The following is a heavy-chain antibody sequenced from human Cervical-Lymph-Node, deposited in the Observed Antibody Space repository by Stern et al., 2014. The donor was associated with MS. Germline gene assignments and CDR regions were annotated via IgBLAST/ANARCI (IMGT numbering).Heavy chain of an antibody. D-gene: IGHD4-17*01. Sequence: EVQLVESGGGLVKPGASLRLSCDASGFTFSHYSINWVRQAPGKGLEWISSICTNSTHTYYADSVEGRFTISRDSAKDSVSLHMVSLRAEDTAVYYCARARVGDYARSPHLDSWGQGTLVTVSS. V-gene: IGHV3-21*01. CDR2: ICTNSTHT. CDR1: GFTFSHYS. J-gene: IGHJ4*02. CDR3: ARARVGDYARSPHLDS.